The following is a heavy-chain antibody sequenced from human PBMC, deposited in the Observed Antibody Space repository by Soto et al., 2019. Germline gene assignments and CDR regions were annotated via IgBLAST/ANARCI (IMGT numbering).Heavy chain of an antibody. V-gene: IGHV3-23*01. D-gene: IGHD3-10*01. Sequence: EVQLLESGGGLVQPGGSLRLSCAASGFAFSSYAMSWVRQAPGKGLEWVSSISGSTSGTYYADAVKGRITIARDNSNNTLYLQMNIRSDEDTDVYYWAKDRGFSDTFDYWGQGARVNVSS. J-gene: IGHJ4*02. CDR3: AKDRGFSDTFDY. CDR1: GFAFSSYA. CDR2: ISGSTSGT.